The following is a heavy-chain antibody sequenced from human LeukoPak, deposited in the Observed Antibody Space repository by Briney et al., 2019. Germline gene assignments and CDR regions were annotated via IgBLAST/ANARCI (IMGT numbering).Heavy chain of an antibody. CDR2: INPSGSST. CDR1: GYTFTSYY. Sequence: GASVKVSCKASGYTFTSYYLHWVRQAPGQGPEWMGMINPSGSSTTYAQKFQGRVTMTRDTSTSTVYMELSSLRSEDTAVYYCARGGYSSYMDVWGKGTTVTVSS. V-gene: IGHV1-46*01. J-gene: IGHJ6*03. D-gene: IGHD5-18*01. CDR3: ARGGYSSYMDV.